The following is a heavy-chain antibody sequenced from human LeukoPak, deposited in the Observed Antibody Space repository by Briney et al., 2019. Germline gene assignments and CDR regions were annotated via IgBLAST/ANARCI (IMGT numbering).Heavy chain of an antibody. D-gene: IGHD2-2*01. J-gene: IGHJ5*02. Sequence: ASVKVSCKASGYTSTSYGISWVRQAPGQGLEWMGWISAYNGNTNYAQKLQGRVTMTTDTSTSTAYMELRSLRSDDTAVYYCAREGGYCSSTSCSAFDPWGQGTLVTVSS. CDR1: GYTSTSYG. CDR2: ISAYNGNT. CDR3: AREGGYCSSTSCSAFDP. V-gene: IGHV1-18*01.